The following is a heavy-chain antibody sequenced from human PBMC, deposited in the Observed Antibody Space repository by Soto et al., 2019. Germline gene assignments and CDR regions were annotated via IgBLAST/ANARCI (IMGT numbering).Heavy chain of an antibody. V-gene: IGHV2-5*01. CDR2: IYWHDDK. Sequence: QITLKESGPTLVKPTQTLTLTCTFSGFSLSTSGMGVGWIRQPPGKPLEWLALIYWHDDKRYSPSLQSRLTITKDTSKNQLVLTMTTMDPVDTATYYCAHFRGRSSSLYDRPFDYWGQGALVTVSS. J-gene: IGHJ4*02. CDR3: AHFRGRSSSLYDRPFDY. CDR1: GFSLSTSGMG. D-gene: IGHD6-13*01.